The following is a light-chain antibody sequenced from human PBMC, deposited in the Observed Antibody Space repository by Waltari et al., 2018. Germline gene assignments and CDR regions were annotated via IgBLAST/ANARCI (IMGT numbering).Light chain of an antibody. Sequence: QSALTQPASVSGSPGQSITISCTGPSSDVGGYNYVSWYQQHPGKAPKLLIYDVDYRPSGVSNRFSGSKTVNTASLTISGLQAVDEAVYYCASFTGNVVFGGGTKLTVL. CDR3: ASFTGNVV. V-gene: IGLV2-14*03. CDR2: DVD. J-gene: IGLJ2*01. CDR1: SSDVGGYNY.